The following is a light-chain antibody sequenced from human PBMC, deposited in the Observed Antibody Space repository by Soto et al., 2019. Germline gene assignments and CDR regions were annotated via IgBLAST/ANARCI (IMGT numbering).Light chain of an antibody. Sequence: QSALTQPASVSGSPGQSITISCTGTSSDVGGYNYVSWYRQDPGKAPKLMIYEVTNRPSGVSDRFSGSKSGNTASLTISGLQTDDEADYYCSSYTRSIWVFGGGTKVTVL. CDR2: EVT. CDR1: SSDVGGYNY. J-gene: IGLJ3*02. V-gene: IGLV2-14*01. CDR3: SSYTRSIWV.